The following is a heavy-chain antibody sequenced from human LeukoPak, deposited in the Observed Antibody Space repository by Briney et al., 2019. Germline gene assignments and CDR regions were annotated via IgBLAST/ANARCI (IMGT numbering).Heavy chain of an antibody. Sequence: KPGESLKISCKGSGYTFTSYWIGWVRQMPGKGLEWMGIIYPGDSDTRYSPSFQGQVTISADKSISTAYLQWSSLKASDTAMYYCAKFHAHDFRGRHYYYYAMDVWGQGTTVTVS. J-gene: IGHJ6*02. CDR1: GYTFTSYW. V-gene: IGHV5-51*01. CDR3: AKFHAHDFRGRHYYYYAMDV. D-gene: IGHD3/OR15-3a*01. CDR2: IYPGDSDT.